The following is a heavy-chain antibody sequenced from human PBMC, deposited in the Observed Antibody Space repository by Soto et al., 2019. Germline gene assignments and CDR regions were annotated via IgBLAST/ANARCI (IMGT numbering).Heavy chain of an antibody. CDR3: ARGITGTTYLTDY. CDR1: GGSISSSSYY. Sequence: SETLSLTCTVSGGSISSSSYYWGWIRQPPGKGLEWIGSIYYSGSTYYNPSLKSRVTISVDTSKNQFSLKLSSVTAADTAVYYCARGITGTTYLTDYWGQGTLVTVSS. V-gene: IGHV4-39*01. CDR2: IYYSGST. J-gene: IGHJ4*02. D-gene: IGHD1-20*01.